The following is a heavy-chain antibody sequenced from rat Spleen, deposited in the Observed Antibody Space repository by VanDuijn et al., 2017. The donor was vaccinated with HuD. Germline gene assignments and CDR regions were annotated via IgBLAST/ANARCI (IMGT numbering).Heavy chain of an antibody. Sequence: EVQLVESGGGLVQPGRSLKLSCVASGFTFNNYWMTWIRQSPGKGLEWVASLTNFAGRTHYPDSVKGRFTISRDNAKSSLYLQMDSLRSEDTATYYCTTEIAAISPFAYWGQGTLVTVSS. D-gene: IGHD1-2*01. CDR1: GFTFNNYW. CDR3: TTEIAAISPFAY. V-gene: IGHV5-31*01. J-gene: IGHJ3*01. CDR2: LTNFAGRT.